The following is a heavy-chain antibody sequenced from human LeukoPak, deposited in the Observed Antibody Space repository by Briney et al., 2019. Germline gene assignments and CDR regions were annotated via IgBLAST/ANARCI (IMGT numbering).Heavy chain of an antibody. D-gene: IGHD3-16*01. V-gene: IGHV1-46*01. CDR2: INPSDGAT. J-gene: IGHJ6*03. CDR3: GRERRGGLSGSVGGLFASYYTYYYMDV. CDR1: GYTFTMYY. Sequence: ASVKVSCKASGYTFTMYYIHWVRQAPGQGLEWMGMINPSDGATTYAQRFQGRVTMTRDMSTTTVYMDLRSLRSEDAAVGFCGRERRGGLSGSVGGLFASYYTYYYMDVWGRGTTVTVSS.